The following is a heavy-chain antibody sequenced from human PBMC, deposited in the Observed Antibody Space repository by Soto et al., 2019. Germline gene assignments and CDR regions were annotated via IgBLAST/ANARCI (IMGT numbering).Heavy chain of an antibody. J-gene: IGHJ4*02. D-gene: IGHD3-16*01. CDR1: GFTFSSDA. V-gene: IGHV3-23*01. Sequence: GGPLRLSCAASGFTFSSDAMRWVRQARGKGLEWVSAISGSGGSTYYADSVKGRFTISRDNSKNTLYLQMNSLGAEDTAVYYWAKDLNELGGSYFDYWGQGTLVSVSS. CDR3: AKDLNELGGSYFDY. CDR2: ISGSGGST.